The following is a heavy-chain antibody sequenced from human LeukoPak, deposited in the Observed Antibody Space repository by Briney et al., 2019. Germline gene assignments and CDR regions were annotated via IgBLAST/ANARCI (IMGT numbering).Heavy chain of an antibody. Sequence: PGGSLRLSCAASGFTFSNAWMSWVRQAPGKGLEWVGHIKSKTDGGTTDYAAPVKGRFTISRDDSKNTLFLQMNSLKSEDTAFYYCTRDYSNFWDYWGQGTLVTVSS. CDR2: IKSKTDGGTT. CDR3: TRDYSNFWDY. D-gene: IGHD4-11*01. J-gene: IGHJ4*02. V-gene: IGHV3-15*01. CDR1: GFTFSNAW.